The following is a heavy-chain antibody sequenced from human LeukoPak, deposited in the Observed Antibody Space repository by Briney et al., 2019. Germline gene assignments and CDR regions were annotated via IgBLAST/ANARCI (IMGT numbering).Heavy chain of an antibody. CDR1: GGTFSSYA. CDR3: ARALGYSATSLYFDY. Sequence: GSSVKVSCKASGGTFSSYAISWVRQAPGQGLEWMGGIIPIFGTANYAQKLQGRVTMTTDTSTSTAYMELRSLRSDDTAVYYCARALGYSATSLYFDYWGQGTLVTVSS. D-gene: IGHD5-12*01. J-gene: IGHJ4*02. V-gene: IGHV1-69*05. CDR2: IIPIFGTA.